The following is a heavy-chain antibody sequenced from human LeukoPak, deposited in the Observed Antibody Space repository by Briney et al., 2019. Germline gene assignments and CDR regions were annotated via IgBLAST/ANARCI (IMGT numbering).Heavy chain of an antibody. V-gene: IGHV1-18*01. D-gene: IGHD2-2*01. J-gene: IGHJ3*02. Sequence: GSVKVSCKASGYAFTSFGVGWVRQAPGQGLEWMGWISGYNGNTNYAQRLQGRVTMTTDTSTSTGYMELRSLGSDDTAVYYCARSREYRDAFGIWGQGTMVTVSS. CDR3: ARSREYRDAFGI. CDR2: ISGYNGNT. CDR1: GYAFTSFG.